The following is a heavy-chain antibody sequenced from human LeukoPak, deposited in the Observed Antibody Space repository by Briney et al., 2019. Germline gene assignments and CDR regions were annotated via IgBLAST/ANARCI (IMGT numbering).Heavy chain of an antibody. CDR2: IRSKAYGGTT. CDR1: GFTFRDHA. V-gene: IGHV3-49*04. D-gene: IGHD3-16*01. Sequence: PGGSLRLSCTASGFTFRDHAMTWVRQAPGKGLECVGSIRSKAYGGTTEYAASVKGRFTISRDDSSSVVYLQMNNLRAEDSAVYYCTRERLNYDDLRERRFDPWGQGSLVTVSS. J-gene: IGHJ5*02. CDR3: TRERLNYDDLRERRFDP.